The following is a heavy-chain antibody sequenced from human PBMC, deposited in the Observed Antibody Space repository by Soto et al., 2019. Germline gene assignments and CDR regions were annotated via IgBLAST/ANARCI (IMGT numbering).Heavy chain of an antibody. CDR1: GFTFTRYS. Sequence: GGSLRLSCAAPGFTFTRYSMNWVRQAPGKGLEWVSSISSTTNYIYYADSMKGRFTVSRDNAKNSVYLEMNSLSAEDTAVYYCARDRSADRFVQYFQHWGPGTLVTVSS. V-gene: IGHV3-21*01. CDR3: ARDRSADRFVQYFQH. D-gene: IGHD6-19*01. CDR2: ISSTTNYI. J-gene: IGHJ1*01.